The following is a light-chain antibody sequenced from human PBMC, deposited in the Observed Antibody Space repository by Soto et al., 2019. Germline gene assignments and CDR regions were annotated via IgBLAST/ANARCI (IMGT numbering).Light chain of an antibody. Sequence: IVLTQSPATLSVSPGERATLSCRASQSIANNLAWYQQRPGQAPRLLIHGASTRATGIPDRLSGSGSGTDFTLTISRLEPEDSGVYYCQQRHMWPITFGQGTRLEIK. J-gene: IGKJ5*01. CDR1: QSIANN. CDR2: GAS. V-gene: IGKV3D-15*01. CDR3: QQRHMWPIT.